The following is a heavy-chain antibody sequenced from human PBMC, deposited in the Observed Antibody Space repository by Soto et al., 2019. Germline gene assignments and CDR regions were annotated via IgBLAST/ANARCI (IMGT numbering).Heavy chain of an antibody. Sequence: GGSLRLSCAASGFTXSSYAMHWVRQAPGKGLEWVAVISYDGSNKYYADSVKGRFTISRDNSKNTLYLQMNSLRAEDTAVYYCARDRTDYDSSGYLYWGQGTLVTVSS. CDR3: ARDRTDYDSSGYLY. J-gene: IGHJ4*02. CDR2: ISYDGSNK. V-gene: IGHV3-30-3*01. D-gene: IGHD3-22*01. CDR1: GFTXSSYA.